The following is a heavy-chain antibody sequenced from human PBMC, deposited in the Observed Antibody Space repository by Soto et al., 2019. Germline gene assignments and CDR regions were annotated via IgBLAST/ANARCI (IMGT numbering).Heavy chain of an antibody. CDR2: INPNSGDT. J-gene: IGHJ4*02. D-gene: IGHD6-19*01. Sequence: QVQLLQSGAELKKPGASVKVSCKASGYIFTGYYMHWVRQAPGQRLEWMGWINPNSGDTNYTQKFQGWVTMTRDTSMSTAYMELSRLRSDDTAVYYCATSRISIAVAGETEYYFDYWGQGTPVTVSS. CDR1: GYIFTGYY. V-gene: IGHV1-2*04. CDR3: ATSRISIAVAGETEYYFDY.